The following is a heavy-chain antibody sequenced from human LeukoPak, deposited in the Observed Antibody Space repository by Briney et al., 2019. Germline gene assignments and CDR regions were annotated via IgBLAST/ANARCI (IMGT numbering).Heavy chain of an antibody. CDR2: ISSSSSYI. Sequence: TPGGSLRLSCAASGFTFSSYSMNWVRQAPGKGLEWVSSISSSSSYIYYTDSVKGRFTISRDNAKNSLYLQMNSLRVEDTAVYYCARHVVAVGFDYWGQGTLVTVSS. CDR1: GFTFSSYS. V-gene: IGHV3-21*01. D-gene: IGHD3-22*01. J-gene: IGHJ4*02. CDR3: ARHVVAVGFDY.